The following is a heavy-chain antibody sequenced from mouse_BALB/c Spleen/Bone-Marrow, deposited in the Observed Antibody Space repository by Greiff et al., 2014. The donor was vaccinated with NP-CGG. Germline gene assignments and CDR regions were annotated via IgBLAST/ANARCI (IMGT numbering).Heavy chain of an antibody. CDR2: ISSGSSTI. D-gene: IGHD1-1*01. CDR3: VRSGSSSGYFDY. J-gene: IGHJ2*01. Sequence: EVKLMESGGGLVQPGGPRKLSCAASGFTFSSFGMHWVRQAPEKGLEWVAYISSGSSTIYYGDTVMGRFTISRDNPKNTLFLQMTSLRSEDTATYYCVRSGSSSGYFDYWGQGTTLTVSS. V-gene: IGHV5-17*02. CDR1: GFTFSSFG.